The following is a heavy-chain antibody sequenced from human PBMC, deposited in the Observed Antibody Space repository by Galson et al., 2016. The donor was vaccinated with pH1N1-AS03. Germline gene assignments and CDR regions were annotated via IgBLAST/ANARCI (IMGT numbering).Heavy chain of an antibody. Sequence: QSGAEVKKPGESLKVSCKASGYTFTDYWIAWVRQMPGKGLEWMGIIHPDDSDSIYNPSFEGHVTFSVDKSFNTAYLQLSTLRSSDTAMYYCGRRPDLDIWGQGTSAIDIWGPGTRVTVSS. J-gene: IGHJ3*02. V-gene: IGHV5-51*03. CDR1: GYTFTDYW. D-gene: IGHD7-27*01. CDR3: GRRPDLDIWGQGTSAIDI. CDR2: IHPDDSDS.